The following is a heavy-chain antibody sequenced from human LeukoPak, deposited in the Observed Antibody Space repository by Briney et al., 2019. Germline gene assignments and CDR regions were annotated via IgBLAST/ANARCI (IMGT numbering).Heavy chain of an antibody. V-gene: IGHV4-59*08. J-gene: IGHJ3*01. CDR1: GGSINSYY. CDR2: IYYTGGEI. D-gene: IGHD5-18*01. CDR3: ARQPAATAAVDL. Sequence: PSETLSLTCTVSGGSINSYYWSWIRQPPGKGLEWIGYIYYTGGEINYNPSLKSRLTISVDTSKNQFSLMLTSVTAADTAIYYCARQPAATAAVDLGAEGTMVTVSS.